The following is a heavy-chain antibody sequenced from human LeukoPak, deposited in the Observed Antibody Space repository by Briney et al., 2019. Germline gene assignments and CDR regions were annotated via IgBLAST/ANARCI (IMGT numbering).Heavy chain of an antibody. CDR3: TRAASNDYATN. CDR2: MYAGGGT. CDR1: GFTVSNSY. D-gene: IGHD4-17*01. Sequence: GGSLRLSCAASGFTVSNSYMSWVRQAPGKGLEWVSMMYAGGGTFYAGSVKGRFTMSTDNSKNTLYLQMDSLRVEDTAIYNCTRAASNDYATNWGQGSLVTVSS. V-gene: IGHV3-53*01. J-gene: IGHJ4*02.